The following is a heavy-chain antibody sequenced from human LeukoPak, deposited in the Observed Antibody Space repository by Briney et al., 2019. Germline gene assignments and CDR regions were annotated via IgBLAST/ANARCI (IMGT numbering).Heavy chain of an antibody. CDR1: GFTFSSYG. CDR3: AKDPYDGSGSYYGYYFDY. J-gene: IGHJ4*02. CDR2: IPYDGSNK. Sequence: GGSLRLSCAASGFTFSSYGMHWVRQAPGKGLEWVAVIPYDGSNKYYADSVKGRFTISRDNSKNTLYLQMNSLRAEDTAVYYCAKDPYDGSGSYYGYYFDYWGQGTLVTVSS. V-gene: IGHV3-30*18. D-gene: IGHD3-10*01.